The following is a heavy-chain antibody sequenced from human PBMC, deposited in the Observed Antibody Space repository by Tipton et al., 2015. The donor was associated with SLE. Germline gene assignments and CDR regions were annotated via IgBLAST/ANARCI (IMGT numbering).Heavy chain of an antibody. CDR3: ARDVYRYDTTGYHLLGHFDF. J-gene: IGHJ4*02. D-gene: IGHD3-22*01. CDR2: IYDSGRA. V-gene: IGHV4-39*07. Sequence: GLVKPSETLSLTCIVSGDFISSSSYYWGWIRQPPGKGLEWIGYIYDSGRAYYNPSLKSRVTLSVDRSKNQFSLKLTSVTAADTAVYYCARDVYRYDTTGYHLLGHFDFWGQGTLVTVSS. CDR1: GDFISSSSYY.